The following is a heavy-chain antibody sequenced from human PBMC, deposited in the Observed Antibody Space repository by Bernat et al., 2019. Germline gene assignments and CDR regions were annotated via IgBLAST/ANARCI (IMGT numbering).Heavy chain of an antibody. CDR3: ARDSAVAGWGYFDY. CDR2: IWYDGSNK. J-gene: IGHJ4*02. V-gene: IGHV3-33*01. CDR1: GFTFSSYG. Sequence: QVQLVESGGGVVQPGRSLRLSCAASGFTFSSYGMHWVRQAPGKGLEWVAVIWYDGSNKYYADSVKGRFTISRDNSKNTLYLQMNSLRAEDTAVYYCARDSAVAGWGYFDYWGQGTMVTVSS. D-gene: IGHD6-13*01.